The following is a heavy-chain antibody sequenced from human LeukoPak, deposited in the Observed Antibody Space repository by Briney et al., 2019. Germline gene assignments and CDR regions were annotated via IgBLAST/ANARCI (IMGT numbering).Heavy chain of an antibody. CDR3: ARAPGYSSGWSDH. CDR2: ISSSSSTI. V-gene: IGHV3-48*01. J-gene: IGHJ5*02. D-gene: IGHD6-19*01. CDR1: GFTFSSYS. Sequence: AGGSLRLSCAASGFTFSSYSMNWVRQAPGKGLEWVSYISSSSSTIYYADSVKGRFTISRDNAKNSLYLQMNSLRAEDTAVYYCARAPGYSSGWSDHWGQGTLVTVSS.